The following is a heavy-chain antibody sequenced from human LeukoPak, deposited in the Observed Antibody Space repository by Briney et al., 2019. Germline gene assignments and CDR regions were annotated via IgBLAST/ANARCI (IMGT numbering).Heavy chain of an antibody. CDR2: IYYSGST. CDR1: GGSISSYY. Sequence: PSETLSLTCTVSGGSISSYYWSWIRQPPGKGLEWIGYIYYSGSTNYNPSLKSRVTISVDTSKNQFSLKLSSVTAADTAVYYCARLSSNYDILTGYYTQGVLDPWGQGTLVTVSS. V-gene: IGHV4-59*01. CDR3: ARLSSNYDILTGYYTQGVLDP. J-gene: IGHJ5*02. D-gene: IGHD3-9*01.